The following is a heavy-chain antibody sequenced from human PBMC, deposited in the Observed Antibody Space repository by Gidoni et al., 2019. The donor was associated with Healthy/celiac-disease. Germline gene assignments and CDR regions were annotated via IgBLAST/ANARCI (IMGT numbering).Heavy chain of an antibody. CDR2: INHSGST. J-gene: IGHJ6*02. CDR1: GGSFSGYY. V-gene: IGHV4-34*01. D-gene: IGHD2-2*01. Sequence: QVQLQQWGAGLLKPSETLSLTCAVYGGSFSGYYWSWIRHPPGKGLEWIGEINHSGSTNYNPSLKSRVTISVDTSKNQFSLKLSSVTAADTAVYYCARGEGGQEDIVVVPAPSPPSYYYYGMDVWGQGTTVTVSS. CDR3: ARGEGGQEDIVVVPAPSPPSYYYYGMDV.